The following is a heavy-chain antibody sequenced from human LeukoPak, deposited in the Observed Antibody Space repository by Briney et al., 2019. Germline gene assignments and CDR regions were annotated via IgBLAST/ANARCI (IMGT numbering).Heavy chain of an antibody. CDR3: ARGEQQLDNYYMDV. CDR1: GGSIISGTYY. V-gene: IGHV4-61*02. J-gene: IGHJ6*03. D-gene: IGHD6-13*01. CDR2: IHAGGST. Sequence: SETLSLTCTVSGGSIISGTYYWSWIRQPAGKGLEWIGRIHAGGSTNYNPSLKSRVTISADTSKNQFSLKLSSVTAADTAVYYCARGEQQLDNYYMDVWGKGTTVTVSS.